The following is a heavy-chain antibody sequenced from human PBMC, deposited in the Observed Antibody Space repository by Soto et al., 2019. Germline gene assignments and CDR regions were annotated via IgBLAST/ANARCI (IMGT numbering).Heavy chain of an antibody. CDR2: IKSKSSGGTT. D-gene: IGHD4-4*01. V-gene: IGHV3-15*01. CDR3: TSEKGWRQSPLDS. J-gene: IGHJ5*01. Sequence: LVESGGGLVKPGGSIRLSCAASGFIFRNAWMSWVRQAPGKGLEWVGRIKSKSSGGTTDYAAPVEGRVAITRDDSKSILYLQMPSLTIEDTAVYFCTSEKGWRQSPLDSWGQGALVTVSS. CDR1: GFIFRNAW.